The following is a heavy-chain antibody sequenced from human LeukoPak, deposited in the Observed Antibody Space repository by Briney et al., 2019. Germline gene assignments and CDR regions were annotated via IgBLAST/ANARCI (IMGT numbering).Heavy chain of an antibody. CDR2: IYYSGST. Sequence: PSETLSLTCIVSGGSISSSSYYWGWIRQPPGKGLEWIGSIYYSGSTYYNPSLKSRVTISVDTSKNQFSLKLSSVTAADTAVYYCARTGDYFQATWGQGTLVTVSS. J-gene: IGHJ5*02. D-gene: IGHD2/OR15-2a*01. CDR1: GGSISSSSYY. CDR3: ARTGDYFQAT. V-gene: IGHV4-39*01.